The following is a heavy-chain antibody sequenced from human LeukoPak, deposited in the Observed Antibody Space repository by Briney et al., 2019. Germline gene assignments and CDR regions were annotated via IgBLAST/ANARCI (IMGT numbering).Heavy chain of an antibody. CDR2: IRSKTYGGTT. V-gene: IGHV3-49*03. CDR3: TRDKSYYYDTSGSDY. Sequence: GGSLRLSCTASGFPFGDYTISWFRQAPGKGLEWVGFIRSKTYGGTTEYAASVKGRFTMSRDDSKSIAYLQLNSLKTEDTAVYYCTRDKSYYYDTSGSDYWGQGTLVTVSS. CDR1: GFPFGDYT. J-gene: IGHJ4*02. D-gene: IGHD3-22*01.